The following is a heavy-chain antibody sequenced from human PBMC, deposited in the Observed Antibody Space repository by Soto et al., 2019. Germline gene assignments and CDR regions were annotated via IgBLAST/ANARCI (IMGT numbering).Heavy chain of an antibody. CDR1: GFIFSSYG. J-gene: IGHJ4*02. CDR3: AKDFDLVLDY. D-gene: IGHD3-10*01. Sequence: QVQLVESGGGVVQPGRSLRLSCAASGFIFSSYGMHWVRQAPGKGLEWVAVISFDGSNKYYADSVKGRFTISRDKSKNTVYLQMNSLRAEDTAVYYCAKDFDLVLDYWGQGTLVTVSS. V-gene: IGHV3-30*18. CDR2: ISFDGSNK.